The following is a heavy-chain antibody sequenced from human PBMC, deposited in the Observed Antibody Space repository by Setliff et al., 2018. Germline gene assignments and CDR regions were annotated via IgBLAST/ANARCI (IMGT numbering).Heavy chain of an antibody. CDR2: ISAYNGYI. CDR3: ARVGSLAPLYYGNY. CDR1: GYNFITFG. J-gene: IGHJ4*02. V-gene: IGHV1-18*01. D-gene: IGHD3-10*01. Sequence: ASVKVSCKTSGYNFITFGISWVRQAPGQGLEWMGWISAYNGYIIYAQKLQGRVTMTRDTSISTAYMELSRLRSDDTAVYYCARVGSLAPLYYGNYWGQGTLVTVSS.